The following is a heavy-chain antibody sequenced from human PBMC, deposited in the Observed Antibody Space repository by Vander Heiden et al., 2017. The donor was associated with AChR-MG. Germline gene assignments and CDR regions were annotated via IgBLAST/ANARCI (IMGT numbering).Heavy chain of an antibody. D-gene: IGHD6-13*01. CDR1: GFSLSTSGVG. CDR3: AHESSWYNFDY. Sequence: QITLKESGPTLVTPTQTLTLTCPFSGFSLSTSGVGVGWIRQPPGKALEWLALIYWDDDKRYSPSLKSRLTITKDTAKNQVVLTMTNMDPVDTATYYCAHESSWYNFDYWGQGTLVTVSS. V-gene: IGHV2-5*02. CDR2: IYWDDDK. J-gene: IGHJ4*02.